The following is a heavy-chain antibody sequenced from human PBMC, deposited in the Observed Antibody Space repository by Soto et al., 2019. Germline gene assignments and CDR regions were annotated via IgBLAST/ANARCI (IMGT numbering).Heavy chain of an antibody. CDR3: AREGPAPYYYYGMDV. J-gene: IGHJ6*02. CDR2: ISGYNGNT. V-gene: IGHV1-18*01. CDR1: GYSFTTYG. Sequence: QVQLVQSRGEVKKPGASVKVSCKTSGYSFTTYGISWVRQAPGQGLEWMGWISGYNGNTNYAQKLQGRVTMTTDTPTSTAYMELRSLRSDDPAVYYCAREGPAPYYYYGMDVWGQGSTVTVSS.